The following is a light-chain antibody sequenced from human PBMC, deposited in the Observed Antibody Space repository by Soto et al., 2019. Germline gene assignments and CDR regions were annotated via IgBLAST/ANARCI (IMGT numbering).Light chain of an antibody. CDR2: GAS. V-gene: IGKV3-20*01. J-gene: IGKJ2*01. CDR1: QSVSSGY. Sequence: ETVMTQSPGTLSLSPGERATLSCRASQSVSSGYLAWYQQKPGQAPRLLSFGASNRATGIPDRFTGSWSGTDFTLTISRLEPEDFAVYYCQQYGISQNTFGQGTKLEIK. CDR3: QQYGISQNT.